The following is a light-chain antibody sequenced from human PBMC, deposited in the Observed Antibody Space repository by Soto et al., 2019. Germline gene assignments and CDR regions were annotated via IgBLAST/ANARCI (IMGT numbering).Light chain of an antibody. J-gene: IGLJ3*02. CDR1: SSDIGGYNY. CDR2: EVS. Sequence: QSALTQPASVSGSPGQSITISCTGTSSDIGGYNYVSWYQQHPGKAPKLMIYEVSNRPSGVSNRFSGSKSGNAASLTISGLQAEDDAYYYCSAFTSSTTLAFGGGTKVTVL. CDR3: SAFTSSTTLA. V-gene: IGLV2-14*01.